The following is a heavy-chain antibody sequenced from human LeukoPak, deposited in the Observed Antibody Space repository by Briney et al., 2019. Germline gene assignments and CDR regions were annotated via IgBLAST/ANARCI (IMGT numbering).Heavy chain of an antibody. CDR1: GFTFSSYA. D-gene: IGHD3-3*01. J-gene: IGHJ3*02. CDR3: AKGLGVGVYEAFDI. V-gene: IGHV3-23*01. CDR2: ISGSGDTT. Sequence: GGSLRLSCAASGFTFSSYAMSWVRQAPGKGLEWFSAISGSGDTTYYADSVKGRFTISRDNSKNTLYLQMNSLRAEDTAVYYCAKGLGVGVYEAFDIWGQGTMVTVSS.